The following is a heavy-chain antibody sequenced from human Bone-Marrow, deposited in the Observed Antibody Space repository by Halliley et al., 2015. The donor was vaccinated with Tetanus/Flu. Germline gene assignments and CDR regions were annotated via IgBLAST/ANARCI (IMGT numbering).Heavy chain of an antibody. Sequence: EVQLVQSGAEVKKPGATVKISCKVSGYTFSDYYMHWVQQAPGKGLEWMGLVDPEDGETIYAEKFQGRLTITADTSSDTAYMELSSLRSEDTAVYYCASRGGIAPVGADSSGLDVWGQGTTVTVSS. CDR3: ASRGGIAPVGADSSGLDV. CDR2: VDPEDGET. CDR1: GYTFSDYY. V-gene: IGHV1-69-2*01. D-gene: IGHD6-13*01. J-gene: IGHJ6*02.